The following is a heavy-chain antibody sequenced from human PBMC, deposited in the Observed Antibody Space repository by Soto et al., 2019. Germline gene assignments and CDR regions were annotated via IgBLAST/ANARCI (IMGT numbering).Heavy chain of an antibody. CDR2: VSHDGRNT. D-gene: IGHD6-19*01. CDR3: AKDSEGYSSGWYGGMDV. CDR1: GFTFSDYA. V-gene: IGHV3-30*18. Sequence: PGGSLRLSCAASGFTFSDYAMHWVRQAPGKGLEWVAVVSHDGRNTHYADSVKGRFTISRDNSKNTLYLQMNSLRAEDTAVYYCAKDSEGYSSGWYGGMDVWGQGTTVTVSS. J-gene: IGHJ6*02.